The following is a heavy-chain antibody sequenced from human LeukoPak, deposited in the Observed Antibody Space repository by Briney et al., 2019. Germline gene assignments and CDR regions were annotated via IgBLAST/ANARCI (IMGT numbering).Heavy chain of an antibody. Sequence: SVKVSCKASGGTFSSYAISWVRQAPGQGLEWMGGIIPIFGTANYAQKFQGRVKITADESTSTAYMELSSLRSEDTAVYYCARESGYSYGSLDYWGQGTLVTVSS. D-gene: IGHD5-18*01. CDR2: IIPIFGTA. V-gene: IGHV1-69*13. J-gene: IGHJ4*02. CDR1: GGTFSSYA. CDR3: ARESGYSYGSLDY.